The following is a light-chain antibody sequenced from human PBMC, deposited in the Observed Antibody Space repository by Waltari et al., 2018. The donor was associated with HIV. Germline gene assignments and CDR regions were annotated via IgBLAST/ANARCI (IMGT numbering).Light chain of an antibody. V-gene: IGLV3-21*02. CDR3: QVWDHTSDHPAV. J-gene: IGLJ2*01. CDR2: DDS. CDR1: NIGSKS. Sequence: SYVLTQPPSVSVAPRQTARITCGGNNIGSKSVHRYQQKTGQAPVLVVYDDSDRPSGIPERFSGSNSGNTATLTITRVEAGDEADFYCQVWDHTSDHPAVFGGGTKLTVL.